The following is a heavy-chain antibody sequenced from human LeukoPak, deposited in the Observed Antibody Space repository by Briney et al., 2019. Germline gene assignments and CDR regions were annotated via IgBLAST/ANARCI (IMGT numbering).Heavy chain of an antibody. Sequence: SETLSLSCTVSGGSISSTGYYWSWIRQPPGKGLEWIGYIYHSGSTYYNPSLKSRVTISVDRSKNQFSLKLSSVTAADTAVYYCAREDYWGQGTLVTVSS. J-gene: IGHJ4*02. CDR1: GGSISSTGYY. CDR3: AREDY. CDR2: IYHSGST. V-gene: IGHV4-30-2*01.